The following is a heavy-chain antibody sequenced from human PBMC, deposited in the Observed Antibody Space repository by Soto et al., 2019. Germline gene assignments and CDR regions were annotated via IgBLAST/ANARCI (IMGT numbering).Heavy chain of an antibody. Sequence: GGSLRLSCAASGFTFSSYGMHWVRQAPGKGLEWVAVISYDGSNKYYADSVKGRFTISRDNSKNTLYLQMNSLRAEDTAVYYCAKSTQTAVTTSSSGYYYGMDVWGQGTTVTVSS. J-gene: IGHJ6*02. CDR2: ISYDGSNK. D-gene: IGHD4-4*01. CDR3: AKSTQTAVTTSSSGYYYGMDV. V-gene: IGHV3-30*18. CDR1: GFTFSSYG.